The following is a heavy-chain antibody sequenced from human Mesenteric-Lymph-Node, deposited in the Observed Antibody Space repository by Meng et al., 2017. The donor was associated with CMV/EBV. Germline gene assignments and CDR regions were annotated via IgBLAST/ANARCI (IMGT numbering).Heavy chain of an antibody. CDR1: GYSISSGYY. CDR2: IYHSGST. J-gene: IGHJ4*02. V-gene: IGHV4-38-2*02. D-gene: IGHD1-7*01. Sequence: SETLSLTCTVSGYSISSGYYWGWIRQPPGKGREWIGSIYHSGSTYYNPSLKSRVTISVDTSKNQFSLELSSVTAADTAVYYCAREYNWNYGYWGQGTLVTVSS. CDR3: AREYNWNYGY.